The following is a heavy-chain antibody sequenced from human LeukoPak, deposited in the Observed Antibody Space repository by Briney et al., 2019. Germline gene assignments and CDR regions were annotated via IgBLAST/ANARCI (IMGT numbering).Heavy chain of an antibody. V-gene: IGHV3-30*01. Sequence: GRFLRLSCAASGFTFSSYAAHWVRQAPGKGLEWVAAISYDGSKKYYADSVKGRFTISRDNSKNTLDLQVNSPRVEDTAMYYCARAEFYLDSSGYYPFDSWGQGTLVTVSS. CDR1: GFTFSSYA. J-gene: IGHJ4*02. D-gene: IGHD3-22*01. CDR2: ISYDGSKK. CDR3: ARAEFYLDSSGYYPFDS.